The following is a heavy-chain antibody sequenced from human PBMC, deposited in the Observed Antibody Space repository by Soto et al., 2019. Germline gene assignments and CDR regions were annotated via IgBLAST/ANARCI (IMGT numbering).Heavy chain of an antibody. V-gene: IGHV1-69*01. CDR1: GGTFSSYA. D-gene: IGHD1-1*01. CDR2: IIPIFGTA. J-gene: IGHJ6*02. CDR3: ARASVQLERPWVYYYYYYGMDV. Sequence: QVQLVQSGAEVKKPGSSVKVSCKASGGTFSSYAISWVRQAPGQGLEWMGGIIPIFGTANYAQKFQGRVTITADESTSTAYMELSSLRSEDTAVHYCARASVQLERPWVYYYYYYGMDVWGQGTTVTVSS.